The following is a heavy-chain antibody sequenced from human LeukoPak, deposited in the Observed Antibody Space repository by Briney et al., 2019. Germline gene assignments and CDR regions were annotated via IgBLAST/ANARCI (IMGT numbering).Heavy chain of an antibody. Sequence: GGSLRLSCAASGFTFSSYSMNLVRQAPGKGLEWVSSISSSSSYIYYADSVKGRFTISRDNAKNSLYLQMNSLRAEDTAVYYCARAHSGYDLVWFDPWGQGTLVTVSS. D-gene: IGHD5-12*01. J-gene: IGHJ5*02. V-gene: IGHV3-21*01. CDR1: GFTFSSYS. CDR2: ISSSSSYI. CDR3: ARAHSGYDLVWFDP.